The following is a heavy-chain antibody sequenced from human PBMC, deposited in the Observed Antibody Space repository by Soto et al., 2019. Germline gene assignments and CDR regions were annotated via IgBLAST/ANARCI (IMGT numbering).Heavy chain of an antibody. D-gene: IGHD6-13*01. V-gene: IGHV1-8*01. J-gene: IGHJ6*03. CDR2: MNPNSGNT. CDR3: ASPRYSSSWYGYYYMDV. CDR1: GYSFTSYH. Sequence: SLKLSCKASGYSFTSYHINWLRQATEQGLEWMGWMNPNSGNTGYAQKFQGRVTMTRNTSISTAYMELSSLRSEDTAVYYCASPRYSSSWYGYYYMDVWGKGTTVTVSS.